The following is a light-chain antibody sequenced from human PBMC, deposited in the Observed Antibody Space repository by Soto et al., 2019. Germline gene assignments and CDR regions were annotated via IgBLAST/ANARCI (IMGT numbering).Light chain of an antibody. CDR3: QQFNSYPIT. J-gene: IGKJ5*01. Sequence: AIQLTQSPSSLSASVGDRVTITCRASQDIRGALAWYQQKPGKAPKILIYDVSTLETGVPSRSSAISSWTDFTLTISSLQPVDFATYYYQQFNSYPITFGQGTRLEIK. CDR2: DVS. CDR1: QDIRGA. V-gene: IGKV1-13*02.